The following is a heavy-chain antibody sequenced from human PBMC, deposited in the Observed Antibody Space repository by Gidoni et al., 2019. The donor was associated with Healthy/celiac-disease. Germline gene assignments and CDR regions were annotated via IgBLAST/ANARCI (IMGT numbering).Heavy chain of an antibody. J-gene: IGHJ6*02. CDR3: ARDGVPNYDFWSGNSWNGMEV. CDR1: GFTVSSNY. V-gene: IGHV3-53*01. D-gene: IGHD3-3*01. Sequence: EVQPVASGGGLIQPGGSLRLSCAASGFTVSSNYLSWVRQAPGKGLEWVSVICSGGTTYNANSVKGRFTISRENSKTRLYLQINSLRAKDTAVYYCARDGVPNYDFWSGNSWNGMEVWGQGTTFTVSS. CDR2: ICSGGTT.